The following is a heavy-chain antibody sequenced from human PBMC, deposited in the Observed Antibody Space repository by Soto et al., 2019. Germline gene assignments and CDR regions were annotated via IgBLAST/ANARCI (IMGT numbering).Heavy chain of an antibody. Sequence: PGGSLRLSCAASGFTFSSYGMHWVRQAPGKGLEWVAVISYDGSNKYYADSVKGRFTISRDNSKNTLYLQMNSLRAEDTAVYYCAKSYYDILTGLVYYYGTDVWGQGTTVTVSS. CDR2: ISYDGSNK. CDR1: GFTFSSYG. D-gene: IGHD3-9*01. V-gene: IGHV3-30*18. J-gene: IGHJ6*02. CDR3: AKSYYDILTGLVYYYGTDV.